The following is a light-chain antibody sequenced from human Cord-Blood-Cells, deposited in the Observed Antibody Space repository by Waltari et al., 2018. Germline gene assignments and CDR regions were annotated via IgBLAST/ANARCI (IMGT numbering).Light chain of an antibody. V-gene: IGLV2-23*01. J-gene: IGLJ3*02. CDR3: CSYAGSSTWV. CDR1: TRAVGSCTL. CDR2: EGS. Sequence: QPALTQPASVPSSPGQSVTIPCTETTRAVGSCTLVYWYQQHPGQAPKLIIYEGSKRPSGVSNRFSGSKSGNTASLTIPGIQAEDEADYYCCSYAGSSTWVVGGGTKLTVL.